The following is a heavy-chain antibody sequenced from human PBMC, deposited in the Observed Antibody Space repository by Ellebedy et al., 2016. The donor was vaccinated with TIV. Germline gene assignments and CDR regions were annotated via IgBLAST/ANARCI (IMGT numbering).Heavy chain of an antibody. D-gene: IGHD3-22*01. J-gene: IGHJ4*02. CDR3: ARENTYYYEPFDY. CDR1: GFSFSSYS. V-gene: IGHV3-30-3*01. CDR2: ISYDGSTK. Sequence: GESLKISCAASGFSFSSYSMHWVHQAPGKGLEWVAVISYDGSTKFYADSVKGRFTISTDNSKNTLFLQMNSLRPEDTAFYFCARENTYYYEPFDYWGQGTLVTVSS.